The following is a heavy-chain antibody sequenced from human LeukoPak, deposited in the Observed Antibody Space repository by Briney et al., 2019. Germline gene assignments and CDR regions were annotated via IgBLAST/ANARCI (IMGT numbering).Heavy chain of an antibody. J-gene: IGHJ2*01. CDR1: GGSFSGYY. CDR3: ARGLGYCTGGSCYRYWYFDL. D-gene: IGHD2-15*01. Sequence: SETLSLTCAVYGGSFSGYYWSWIRQPPGKGLEWIGEINHSGSTNYNPSLKSRVTISVDTSKNQFSLKLSSVTAADTAVYYCARGLGYCTGGSCYRYWYFDLWGCGTLVTVSS. CDR2: INHSGST. V-gene: IGHV4-34*01.